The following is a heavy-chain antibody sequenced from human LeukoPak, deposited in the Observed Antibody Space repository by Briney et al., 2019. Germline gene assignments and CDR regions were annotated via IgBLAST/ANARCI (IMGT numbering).Heavy chain of an antibody. V-gene: IGHV4-30-2*01. D-gene: IGHD2-2*01. CDR1: GGSISSGGYY. CDR3: ARVVPAATFFDY. CDR2: IYHSGST. J-gene: IGHJ4*02. Sequence: SETLSLTCTVSGGSISSGGYYWSWIRQPPGKGLGWIGYIYHSGSTYYNPSLKSRVTISVDRSKNQFSLKLSSVTAADTAVYYCARVVPAATFFDYWGQGTLVTVSS.